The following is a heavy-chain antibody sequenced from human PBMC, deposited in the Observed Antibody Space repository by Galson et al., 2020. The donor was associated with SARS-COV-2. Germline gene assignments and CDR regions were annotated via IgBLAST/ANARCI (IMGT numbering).Heavy chain of an antibody. CDR2: ISYDGSNK. J-gene: IGHJ3*02. CDR3: AKDLGPPSSRGYCTNGVCYGGAFDI. Sequence: GGSLRLSCAASGFTFSSYGMHWVRQAPGKGLEWVAVISYDGSNKYYADSVKGRFTISRDNSKNTLYLQMNSLRAEDTAVYYCAKDLGPPSSRGYCTNGVCYGGAFDIWGQGTMVTVSS. D-gene: IGHD2-8*01. V-gene: IGHV3-30*18. CDR1: GFTFSSYG.